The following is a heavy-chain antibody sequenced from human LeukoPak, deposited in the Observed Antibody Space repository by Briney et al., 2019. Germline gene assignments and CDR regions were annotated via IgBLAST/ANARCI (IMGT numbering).Heavy chain of an antibody. Sequence: PGGSLRLSCAASGFTFSNYNMNWVRQAPGKGLEWVSSISGGSNYIYYADSVKGRFTISRDNSKNTLYLQMNSLRAEDTAVYYCAKTSGYRRFDPWGQGTLVTVSS. CDR1: GFTFSNYN. CDR2: ISGGSNYI. J-gene: IGHJ5*02. V-gene: IGHV3-21*04. D-gene: IGHD5-12*01. CDR3: AKTSGYRRFDP.